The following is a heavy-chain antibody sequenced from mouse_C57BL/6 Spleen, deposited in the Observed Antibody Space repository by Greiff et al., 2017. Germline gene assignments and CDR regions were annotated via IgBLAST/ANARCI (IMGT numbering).Heavy chain of an antibody. D-gene: IGHD3-2*02. CDR2: IHPNCGST. Sequence: VQLQQPGAELVKPGASVKLSCKASGYTFTSYWMHWVKQRPGQGLEWIGMIHPNCGSTNYNEKFKGKATLTVDKSSSTAYMQLSSLTSEDSAVYYCARGTAQATWYFDYWGQGTTLTVSS. J-gene: IGHJ2*01. V-gene: IGHV1-64*01. CDR3: ARGTAQATWYFDY. CDR1: GYTFTSYW.